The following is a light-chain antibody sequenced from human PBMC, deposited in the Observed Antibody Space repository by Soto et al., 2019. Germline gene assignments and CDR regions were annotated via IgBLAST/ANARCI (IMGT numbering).Light chain of an antibody. CDR3: ISYTSSSPYV. Sequence: QSVLTQPASVSGSPGQSITISCTGTSSDVGGYNYVSWYQQHPGKAPKLMIYEVRNRPSGISNRFSGSKSGNTASLTISGLQAEDEADYYCISYTSSSPYVFGTGTKVTVL. CDR1: SSDVGGYNY. CDR2: EVR. J-gene: IGLJ1*01. V-gene: IGLV2-14*01.